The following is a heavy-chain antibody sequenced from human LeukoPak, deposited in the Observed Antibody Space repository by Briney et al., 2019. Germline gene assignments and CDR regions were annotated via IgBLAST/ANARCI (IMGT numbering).Heavy chain of an antibody. J-gene: IGHJ4*02. D-gene: IGHD4-17*01. Sequence: GRSLRLSCAASGFILSDYNMHWVRQAPGKGLEWVAVISYDGSNKYYADSVKGRFTISRDNSKNTLYLQMNSLRAEDTAVYYCAKGLTTVRNFDYWGQGTLVTVSS. CDR1: GFILSDYN. CDR3: AKGLTTVRNFDY. CDR2: ISYDGSNK. V-gene: IGHV3-30*18.